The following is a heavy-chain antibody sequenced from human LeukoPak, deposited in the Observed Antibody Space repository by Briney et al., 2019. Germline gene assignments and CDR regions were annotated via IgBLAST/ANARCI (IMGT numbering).Heavy chain of an antibody. CDR2: IRYDGNNA. Sequence: SGGSLRLSCAASGFTFSSYGMHWVRQAPGKGLEWVAFIRYDGNNAFYVDSVKGRFTISRDNSKNTLYLKMNSLRAEDTAVYYCAKGGDGYNYGSYFDYWGQGTLITVSS. J-gene: IGHJ4*02. D-gene: IGHD5-24*01. V-gene: IGHV3-30*02. CDR1: GFTFSSYG. CDR3: AKGGDGYNYGSYFDY.